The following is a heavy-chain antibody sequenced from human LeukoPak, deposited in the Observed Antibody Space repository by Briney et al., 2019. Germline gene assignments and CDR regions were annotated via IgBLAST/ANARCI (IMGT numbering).Heavy chain of an antibody. CDR3: ARVGYDFWSGYCDY. CDR1: GGSFSGYY. CDR2: INHSGST. Sequence: PSETLSLTCAVSGGSFSGYYWSWIRQPPGKGLEWIGEINHSGSTNYNPSLKSRVTISVDTSKNQFSLKLSSVTAADTAVYYCARVGYDFWSGYCDYWGRGTLVTVSS. D-gene: IGHD3-3*01. V-gene: IGHV4-34*01. J-gene: IGHJ4*02.